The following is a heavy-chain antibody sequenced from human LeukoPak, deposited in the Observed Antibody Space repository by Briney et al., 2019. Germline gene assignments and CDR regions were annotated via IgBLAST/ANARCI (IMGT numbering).Heavy chain of an antibody. CDR1: GXXFXSYA. Sequence: PGGSLRLSCAAXGXXFXSYAMSWVRQAPGKGLEWVSAISGSGGSTYYADSVKGRFTISRDNSKNTLYLQMNSLRAEDTAVYYCAKGYSGSYPGRDAFDIWGQGTMVTVSS. CDR3: AKGYSGSYPGRDAFDI. CDR2: ISGSGGST. V-gene: IGHV3-23*01. J-gene: IGHJ3*02. D-gene: IGHD3-10*01.